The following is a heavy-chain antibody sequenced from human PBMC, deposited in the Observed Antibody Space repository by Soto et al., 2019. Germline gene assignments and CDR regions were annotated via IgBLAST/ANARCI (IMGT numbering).Heavy chain of an antibody. V-gene: IGHV3-23*01. CDR3: AKDSGDYVGYFQH. Sequence: EVQLLESGGGLVQPGGSLRLSCAASGFTFSSYATSWVRQAPGKGLEWVSAISGSGGSTYYADSVKGRFTISRDNSKNTLYLQMNSLRAEDTAVYYCAKDSGDYVGYFQHWGQGTLVTVSS. CDR1: GFTFSSYA. CDR2: ISGSGGST. D-gene: IGHD4-17*01. J-gene: IGHJ1*01.